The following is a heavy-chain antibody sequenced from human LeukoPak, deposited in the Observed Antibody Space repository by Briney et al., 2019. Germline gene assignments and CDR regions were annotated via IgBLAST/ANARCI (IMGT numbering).Heavy chain of an antibody. J-gene: IGHJ5*02. D-gene: IGHD5-18*01. Sequence: SETLSLTCTVSGGSVSSAYYYWSWIRQHPGKGLEWIGYIYYSGSTYYNPSLKSRVTISVDTSKNQFSLKLSSVTAADTAVYYCARGRRKKVDTATKANWFDPWGQGTLVTVSS. CDR3: ARGRRKKVDTATKANWFDP. CDR2: IYYSGST. V-gene: IGHV4-31*03. CDR1: GGSVSSAYYY.